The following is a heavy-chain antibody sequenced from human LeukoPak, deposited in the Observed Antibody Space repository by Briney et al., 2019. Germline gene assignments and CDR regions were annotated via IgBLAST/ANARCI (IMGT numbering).Heavy chain of an antibody. CDR1: GFTFSDYY. CDR3: VKGSAGSRPYYFDY. V-gene: IGHV3-11*01. J-gene: IGHJ4*02. D-gene: IGHD6-13*01. CDR2: ISSSGNTI. Sequence: GGSLRLSCTASGFTFSDYYMNWIRQAPGKGLGWISCISSSGNTIYSADSVKGRFTITRDNSKNTLSLEMNSLRPEDTAVYYCVKGSAGSRPYYFDYWGQGTLLTVSS.